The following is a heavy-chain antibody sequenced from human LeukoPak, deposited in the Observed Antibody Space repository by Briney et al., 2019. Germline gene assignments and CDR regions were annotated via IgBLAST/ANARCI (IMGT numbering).Heavy chain of an antibody. D-gene: IGHD1-1*01. V-gene: IGHV3-48*02. CDR1: GFTFSYYD. CDR2: ISSSSDTV. CDR3: ARDDTGNSGHFDL. Sequence: GGSLRLSCAAPGFTFSYYDMNWVRQAPGKGLEWVSYISSSSDTVFYPDSVKGRFTISRDNANNSLYLQMYSLRDDDTAVYYCARDDTGNSGHFDLWGRGTLVTVSS. J-gene: IGHJ2*01.